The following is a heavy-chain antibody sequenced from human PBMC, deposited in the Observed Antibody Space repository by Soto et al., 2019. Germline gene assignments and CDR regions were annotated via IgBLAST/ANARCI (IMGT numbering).Heavy chain of an antibody. CDR2: IYHGGST. J-gene: IGHJ4*02. CDR1: GYSISSGYF. V-gene: IGHV4-38-2*01. Sequence: PSETLSLTCAVSGYSISSGYFWGWIRQPPGKGLEWIGSIYHGGSTYYSPSLRSRITMSVDTFKNQFSLKLTSVTAADTAAYYCARAFSSGSTHFFDYSGQATLVTVSS. D-gene: IGHD6-19*01. CDR3: ARAFSSGSTHFFDY.